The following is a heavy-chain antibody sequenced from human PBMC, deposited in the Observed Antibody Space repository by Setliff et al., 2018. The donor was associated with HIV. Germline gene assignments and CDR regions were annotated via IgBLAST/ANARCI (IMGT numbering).Heavy chain of an antibody. V-gene: IGHV1-18*01. Sequence: GASVKVSCKASGYTFTTSAISWVRQAPGQGLQWMGWSHTYNGNVNYARNFRGRVTISVDTSKNHFALTMKSVTAADTAVYFCARTWWDYGLWSGYLYYFDYWGQGTLVTVSS. CDR1: GYTFTTSA. CDR3: ARTWWDYGLWSGYLYYFDY. J-gene: IGHJ4*02. CDR2: SHTYNGNV. D-gene: IGHD3-3*01.